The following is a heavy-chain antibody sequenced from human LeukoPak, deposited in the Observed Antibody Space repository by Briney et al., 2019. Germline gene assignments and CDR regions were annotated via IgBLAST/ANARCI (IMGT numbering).Heavy chain of an antibody. J-gene: IGHJ6*02. Sequence: ASVTVSCKASGYTFTSYDINWVRQATGQGLEWMGWMNPNSGNTGYAQKFQGRVTMTRNTSISTAYMELSSLRSEDTAVYYCAAVVDTAMVNDAYYGMDVWGQGTTVTVSS. CDR3: AAVVDTAMVNDAYYGMDV. CDR2: MNPNSGNT. CDR1: GYTFTSYD. D-gene: IGHD5-18*01. V-gene: IGHV1-8*01.